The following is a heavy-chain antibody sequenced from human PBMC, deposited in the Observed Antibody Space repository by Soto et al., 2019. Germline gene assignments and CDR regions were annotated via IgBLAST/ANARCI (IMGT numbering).Heavy chain of an antibody. CDR1: GFTFSSYG. Sequence: EVQLLESGGGLVQPGGSLRLSCAASGFTFSSYGMTWVRQAPGKGLEWVSFSSATGAGTYYADSVKGRFTMSRDNSNNTLELPMTSLRADDTAVYYCAKDRRAGGNYGVYADFWGQGALVIASS. CDR2: SSATGAGT. V-gene: IGHV3-23*01. D-gene: IGHD1-7*01. J-gene: IGHJ4*02. CDR3: AKDRRAGGNYGVYADF.